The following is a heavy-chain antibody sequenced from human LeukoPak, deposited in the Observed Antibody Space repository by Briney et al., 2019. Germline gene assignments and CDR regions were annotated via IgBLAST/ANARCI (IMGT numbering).Heavy chain of an antibody. Sequence: GGSLRLSCAASGFTFSSYWMHWVRQAPGKGLEWVSSISSSSSYIYYAASVKGRFTISRDNAKNSLYLQMNSLRAEDTAVYYCARTGFNDAFDIWGQGTMVTVSS. J-gene: IGHJ3*02. CDR2: ISSSSSYI. V-gene: IGHV3-21*01. CDR3: ARTGFNDAFDI. CDR1: GFTFSSYW.